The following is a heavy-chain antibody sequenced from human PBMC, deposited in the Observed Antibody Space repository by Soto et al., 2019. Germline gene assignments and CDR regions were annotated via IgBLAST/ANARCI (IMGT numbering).Heavy chain of an antibody. V-gene: IGHV4-39*07. J-gene: IGHJ4*02. CDR1: GGSISSSSYY. D-gene: IGHD1-7*01. CDR2: VYYGGST. Sequence: PSETLSLTCTVSGGSISSSSYYWGWIRQPPGKGLEWIGNVYYGGSTYYNPSLKSRVTISVETSKSQFSLKLSSVTAADTAVYYCARVAGYNWNYFFLDYWGQGTLVTVSS. CDR3: ARVAGYNWNYFFLDY.